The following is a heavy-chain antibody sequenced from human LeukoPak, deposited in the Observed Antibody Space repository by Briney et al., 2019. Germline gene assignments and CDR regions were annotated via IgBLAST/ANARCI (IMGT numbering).Heavy chain of an antibody. D-gene: IGHD3-10*02. V-gene: IGHV3-23*01. Sequence: GGSLRLSCAASGFTFSTYGMSWVRQAPGKGLEWVSAISGSGGNTYYADSVKGRFTISRDNSKNTLYLQMNSLRAEDTAVYYCAELGITMIGGVWGKGTTITISS. CDR3: AELGITMIGGV. CDR2: ISGSGGNT. J-gene: IGHJ6*04. CDR1: GFTFSTYG.